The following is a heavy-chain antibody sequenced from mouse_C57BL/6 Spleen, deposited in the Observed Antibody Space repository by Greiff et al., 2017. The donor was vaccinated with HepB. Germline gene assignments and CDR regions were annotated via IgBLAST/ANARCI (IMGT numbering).Heavy chain of an antibody. Sequence: VQLQQSGAELVKPGASVKLSCKASGYTFTSYWMQWVKQRPGQGLEWIGEIDPSDSYTNYNQKFKGKATLTVDKSSSTAYMQLSSLTSEDSAVYYCARRYEGFAYWGQGTLVTVSA. V-gene: IGHV1-50*01. J-gene: IGHJ3*01. D-gene: IGHD2-3*01. CDR1: GYTFTSYW. CDR3: ARRYEGFAY. CDR2: IDPSDSYT.